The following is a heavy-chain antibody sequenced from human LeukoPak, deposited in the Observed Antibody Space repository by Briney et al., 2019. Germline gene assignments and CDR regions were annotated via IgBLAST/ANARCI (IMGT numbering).Heavy chain of an antibody. CDR1: GFTFSPYA. J-gene: IGHJ4*02. CDR3: AREGGGSPSGSFDY. CDR2: ISSSGSTI. Sequence: GGSLRPSCAASGFTFSPYAMSWVRQAPGKGLEWVSYISSSGSTIYYEDSVKGRFTISTDNAKNSLYLQMNSLRAEHTAVYYCAREGGGSPSGSFDYWGQGTLVTVSS. V-gene: IGHV3-48*03. D-gene: IGHD3-10*01.